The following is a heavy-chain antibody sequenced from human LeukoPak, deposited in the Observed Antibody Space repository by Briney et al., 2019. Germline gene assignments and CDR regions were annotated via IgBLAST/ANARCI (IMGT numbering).Heavy chain of an antibody. J-gene: IGHJ4*02. Sequence: GGSLRLSCAASGFTFSSYGMHWVRQAPGKGLEWVAVISYDGSNKYYADSVKGRFTISRDNSKNTLYLQMNSLRAEDTAVYYCAKDSGIAVAGIFDYWAREPWSPSPQ. D-gene: IGHD6-19*01. V-gene: IGHV3-30*18. CDR3: AKDSGIAVAGIFDY. CDR2: ISYDGSNK. CDR1: GFTFSSYG.